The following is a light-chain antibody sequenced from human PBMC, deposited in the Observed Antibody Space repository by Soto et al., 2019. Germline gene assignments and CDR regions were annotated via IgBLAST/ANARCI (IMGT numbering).Light chain of an antibody. CDR2: AAS. V-gene: IGKV1-8*01. J-gene: IGKJ4*01. CDR1: HGISSY. CDR3: QQYYSYPLT. Sequence: AMRMTQSPSSFSASTGDRVTSTCRASHGISSYLAWYQQKPGKAPKLLIYAASTLQSGVPSRFSGSGSGTDFTLTISCLQSEDFATYYCQQYYSYPLTFGGGTKVEIK.